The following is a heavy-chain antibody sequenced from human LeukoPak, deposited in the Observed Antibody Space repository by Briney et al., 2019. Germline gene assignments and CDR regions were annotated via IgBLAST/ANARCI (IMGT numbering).Heavy chain of an antibody. V-gene: IGHV3-48*04. CDR2: ISSSGSTI. Sequence: GGSLRLSCAASGFTFSSYSMNWVRQAPGKGLEWVSYISSSGSTIYYADSVKGRFTISRDNAKNSLYLQMNSLRGEDTAVYSCAKDGGEYCSRGSCYPYYFDYWGQGPLVTVSS. CDR3: AKDGGEYCSRGSCYPYYFDY. D-gene: IGHD2-15*01. J-gene: IGHJ4*02. CDR1: GFTFSSYS.